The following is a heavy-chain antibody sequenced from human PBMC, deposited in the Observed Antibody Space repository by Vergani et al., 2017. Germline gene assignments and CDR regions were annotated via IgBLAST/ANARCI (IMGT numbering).Heavy chain of an antibody. CDR2: IQFDGSNQ. D-gene: IGHD3-10*01. V-gene: IGHV3-30*02. CDR1: GFTLSNYD. J-gene: IGHJ4*02. Sequence: QVQLVESGGGAVQRGGSLRLSCATSGFTLSNYDMQWIRQGPGKGLEFVAFIQFDGSNQYYADSVKGGFSLSKDFSNNTLYLQMNSLRTDDTATYYCAKHFGGWCIDYWGQGTQVIVSS. CDR3: AKHFGGWCIDY.